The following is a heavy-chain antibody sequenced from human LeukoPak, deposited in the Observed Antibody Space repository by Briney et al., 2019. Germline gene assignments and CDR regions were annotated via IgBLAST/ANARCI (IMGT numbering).Heavy chain of an antibody. V-gene: IGHV4-59*01. Sequence: PSETLSLTCTVSGASISSYYWSWIRQPPGKGLEWIGYIYYSGSTNYNPSLKSRVTISVDTSKNQFSLKLSSVTAADTAVYYCAREYGSGSPYYYYGMDVWGQGTTVTVSS. D-gene: IGHD3-10*01. J-gene: IGHJ6*02. CDR3: AREYGSGSPYYYYGMDV. CDR2: IYYSGST. CDR1: GASISSYY.